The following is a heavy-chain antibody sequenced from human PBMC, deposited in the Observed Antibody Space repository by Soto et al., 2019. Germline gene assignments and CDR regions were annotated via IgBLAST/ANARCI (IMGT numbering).Heavy chain of an antibody. J-gene: IGHJ4*02. CDR2: IYHSGST. D-gene: IGHD2-15*01. V-gene: IGHV4-4*02. Sequence: SETLSLTCAVSGGSISSSNWWSWVRQPPGKGLEWIGEIYHSGSTNYNPSLKSRVTISVDTSKNQFSLKLSSVTAADTAVYYCASSSGGSYYDYWGQGTLVTVSS. CDR1: GGSISSSNW. CDR3: ASSSGGSYYDY.